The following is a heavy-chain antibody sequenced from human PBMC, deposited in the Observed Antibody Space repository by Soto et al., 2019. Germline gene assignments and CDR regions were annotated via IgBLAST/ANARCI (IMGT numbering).Heavy chain of an antibody. CDR2: INHSGST. J-gene: IGHJ1*01. D-gene: IGHD2-21*02. V-gene: IGHV4-34*01. Sequence: SETLSLTCAVYGGSFSGYYWSWIRQPPGKGLEWIGEINHSGSTNYNPSLKSRVTISVDTSKNQFSLKLSSVTAADTAVYYCARGPIVVVTATPYFQHWGQGTLVTVSS. CDR3: ARGPIVVVTATPYFQH. CDR1: GGSFSGYY.